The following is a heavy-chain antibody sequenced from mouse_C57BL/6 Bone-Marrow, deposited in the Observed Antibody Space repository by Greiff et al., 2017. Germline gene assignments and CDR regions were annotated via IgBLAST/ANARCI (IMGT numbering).Heavy chain of an antibody. Sequence: EVQLQQSGPELVKPGASVKISCKASGYTFTDYYMNWVKQSHGKSLEWIGDINPNNGGTSYNQKFKGKATLTVDKSSSTAYMQLSSLTSEDSAVYYCAISDYGEDYAMDYWGQGTSVTVSS. CDR3: AISDYGEDYAMDY. D-gene: IGHD2-4*01. J-gene: IGHJ4*01. CDR2: INPNNGGT. CDR1: GYTFTDYY. V-gene: IGHV1-26*01.